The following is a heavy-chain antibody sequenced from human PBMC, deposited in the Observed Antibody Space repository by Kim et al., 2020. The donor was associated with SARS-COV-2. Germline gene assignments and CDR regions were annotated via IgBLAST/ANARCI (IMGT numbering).Heavy chain of an antibody. V-gene: IGHV4-59*08. J-gene: IGHJ3*02. D-gene: IGHD2-2*01. CDR3: ARRALGYCSSTSCHNAFDI. Sequence: KSRVTISVDTSKHQFSLKLSSVTAADTAVYYCARRALGYCSSTSCHNAFDIWGQGTMVTVSS.